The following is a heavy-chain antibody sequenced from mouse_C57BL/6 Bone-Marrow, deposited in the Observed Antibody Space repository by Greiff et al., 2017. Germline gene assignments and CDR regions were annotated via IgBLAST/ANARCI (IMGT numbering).Heavy chain of an antibody. J-gene: IGHJ3*01. CDR2: IHPNSGST. CDR1: GYTFTSYW. D-gene: IGHD1-1*01. Sequence: QVQLQQPGAELVKPGASVKLSCTASGYTFTSYWMHWVKQRPGQGLEWIGMIHPNSGSTNYNEKFKSKATLTVDKSSSTAYMQLSSLTSEDSAVYYCARPPHYYGRGFAYWGQGTLVTVSA. V-gene: IGHV1-64*01. CDR3: ARPPHYYGRGFAY.